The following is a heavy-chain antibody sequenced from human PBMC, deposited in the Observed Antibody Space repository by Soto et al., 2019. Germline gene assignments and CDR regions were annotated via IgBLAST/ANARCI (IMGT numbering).Heavy chain of an antibody. CDR3: ARVAVAGNLRVGYFDY. CDR1: GFTFSSYS. D-gene: IGHD6-19*01. V-gene: IGHV3-48*02. CDR2: ISSSSSTI. Sequence: EVQLVESGGGLVQPGGSLRLSCAASGFTFSSYSMNWVRQAPGKGLEWVSYISSSSSTIYYADSVKGRFTISRDNVKNSLYLQMNSLRDEDTAVYYCARVAVAGNLRVGYFDYWGQGTLVTVSS. J-gene: IGHJ4*02.